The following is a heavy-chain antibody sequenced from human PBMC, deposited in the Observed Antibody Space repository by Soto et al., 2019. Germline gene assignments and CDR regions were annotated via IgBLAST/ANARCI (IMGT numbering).Heavy chain of an antibody. CDR1: GFTFSNAW. CDR3: TTRAGDFWSGYPPHDAFDI. D-gene: IGHD3-3*01. Sequence: GGSLRLSCAASGFTFSNAWMSWVRQAPGKGLEWVGRIKSKTDGGTTDYAAPVKGRFTNSRDDSKNTLYLQMNSLKTEDTAVYYCTTRAGDFWSGYPPHDAFDIWGQGTMVTVSS. J-gene: IGHJ3*02. CDR2: IKSKTDGGTT. V-gene: IGHV3-15*01.